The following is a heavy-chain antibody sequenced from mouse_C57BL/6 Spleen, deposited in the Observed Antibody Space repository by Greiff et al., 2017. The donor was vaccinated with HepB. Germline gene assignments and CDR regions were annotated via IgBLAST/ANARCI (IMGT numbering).Heavy chain of an antibody. CDR3: ARIGSTYYYGSATHAMDY. CDR2: IWWDDDK. Sequence: QVQLKESGPGILQPSQTLSLTCSFSGFSLSTFGMGVGWIRQPSGKGLEWLAHIWWDDDKYYNPALKSRLTISKDTSKNQVFLKIANVDTADTATYYCARIGSTYYYGSATHAMDYWGQGTSVTVSS. J-gene: IGHJ4*01. D-gene: IGHD1-1*01. CDR1: GFSLSTFGMG. V-gene: IGHV8-8*01.